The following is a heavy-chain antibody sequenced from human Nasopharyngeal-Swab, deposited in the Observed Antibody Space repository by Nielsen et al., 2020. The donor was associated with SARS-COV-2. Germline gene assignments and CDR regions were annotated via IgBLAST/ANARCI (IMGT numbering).Heavy chain of an antibody. J-gene: IGHJ4*02. D-gene: IGHD6-13*01. CDR1: GFTFSSYW. CDR3: TRAGSFRHDY. CDR2: INEDGSST. V-gene: IGHV3-74*01. Sequence: GESLKISCAASGFTFSSYWMHWVRQAPGKGLVWVSRINEDGSSTSYADSLKGRFTISRDNAKNTLYLQMNSLSAEDTAMYYCTRAGSFRHDYWGQGTLVTVSS.